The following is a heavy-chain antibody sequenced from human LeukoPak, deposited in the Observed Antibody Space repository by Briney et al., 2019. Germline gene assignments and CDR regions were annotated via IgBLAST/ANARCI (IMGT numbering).Heavy chain of an antibody. CDR3: ARGGRLRYFDWLLYY. CDR2: INTNTGNP. D-gene: IGHD3-9*01. J-gene: IGHJ4*02. V-gene: IGHV7-4-1*02. Sequence: PVASVKVSCKASGYTFTSYAMNWVRQAPGRGLEWMGWINTNTGNPTYAQGFTGRFVFSLDTSVSTAYLQISSLKAEDTAVYYCARGGRLRYFDWLLYYWGQGTLVTVSS. CDR1: GYTFTSYA.